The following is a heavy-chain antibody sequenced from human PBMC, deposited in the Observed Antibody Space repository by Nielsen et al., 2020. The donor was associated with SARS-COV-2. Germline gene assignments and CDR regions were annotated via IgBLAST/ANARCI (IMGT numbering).Heavy chain of an antibody. CDR2: ISYDGSNK. CDR3: ARVYCTNGVCSPEYYGMDV. V-gene: IGHV3-30-3*01. Sequence: GGSLRLSCAASGFTFSSYAMHWVRQAPGKGLEWVAVISYDGSNKYYADSVKGRFTISRDNSKNTLYLQMNSLRAEDTAVYYCARVYCTNGVCSPEYYGMDVWGQGTTVTVSS. D-gene: IGHD2-8*01. CDR1: GFTFSSYA. J-gene: IGHJ6*02.